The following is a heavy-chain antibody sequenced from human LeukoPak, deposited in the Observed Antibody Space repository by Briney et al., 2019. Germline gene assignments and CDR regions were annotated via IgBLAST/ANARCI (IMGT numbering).Heavy chain of an antibody. D-gene: IGHD3-3*01. CDR3: ARALIYRVTDDY. CDR1: GFSFSSYE. CDR2: ISSSGSTI. Sequence: GGSLRLSCAASGFSFSSYEMSWVRQAPGKGLEWVSYISSSGSTIYYADSVKGRFIISRDNAKNSLYLQMNSLRAEDTAVYYCARALIYRVTDDYWGQGTLVTVSS. J-gene: IGHJ4*02. V-gene: IGHV3-48*03.